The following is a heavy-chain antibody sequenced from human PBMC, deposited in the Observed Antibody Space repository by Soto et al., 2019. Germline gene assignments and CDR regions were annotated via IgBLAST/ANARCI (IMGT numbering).Heavy chain of an antibody. V-gene: IGHV5-51*01. Sequence: GESLKISCKGSGFSFTTYWIGWVRQMPGKGLEWMGIIYPGDSDTRYSPSFQGQVTISADKSISTAYLQWSSLKASDTAMYYCARGYYYDSSGYSESGYWGQGTLVTVSS. CDR1: GFSFTTYW. CDR2: IYPGDSDT. D-gene: IGHD3-22*01. J-gene: IGHJ4*02. CDR3: ARGYYYDSSGYSESGY.